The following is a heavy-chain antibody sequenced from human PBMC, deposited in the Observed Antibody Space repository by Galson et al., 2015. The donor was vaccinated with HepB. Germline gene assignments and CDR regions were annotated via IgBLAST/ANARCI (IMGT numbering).Heavy chain of an antibody. Sequence: PALVKPTQTLTLTCTFSGFSLSTSGMRVSWIRQPPGKALEWLARIDWDDDKFYSTSLKTRLTISKDTSKNQVVLTMTNMDPVDTATYYCARISCSSTSCYFDYWGQGTLVTVSS. CDR2: IDWDDDK. D-gene: IGHD2-2*01. J-gene: IGHJ4*02. V-gene: IGHV2-70*04. CDR1: GFSLSTSGMR. CDR3: ARISCSSTSCYFDY.